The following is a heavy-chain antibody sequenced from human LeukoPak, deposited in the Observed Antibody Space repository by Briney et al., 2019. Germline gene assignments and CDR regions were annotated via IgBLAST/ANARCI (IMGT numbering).Heavy chain of an antibody. CDR2: IYYSGST. CDR3: ARLLSSDWYKGAFDI. Sequence: SETLSLTCTVSGGAVSSSGYYWGWIRQPPGKGLEWIGSIYYSGSTYYNPSLKSRVTFSVDTSKNQFSLKLSSVTAADTAVYYCARLLSSDWYKGAFDIWGQGTMVTVSS. CDR1: GGAVSSSGYY. D-gene: IGHD6-19*01. V-gene: IGHV4-39*01. J-gene: IGHJ3*02.